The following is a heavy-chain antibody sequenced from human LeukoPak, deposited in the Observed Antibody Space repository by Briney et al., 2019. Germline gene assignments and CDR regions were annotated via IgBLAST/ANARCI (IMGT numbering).Heavy chain of an antibody. CDR2: ISYDGSNK. V-gene: IGHV3-30-3*01. J-gene: IGHJ5*02. Sequence: PGGSLRLSCAASGFTFSSYAMHWVRQAPGKGLEWVAVISYDGSNKYYADSVKGRFTISRDNSKNTLYLQMNSLRAEDTAVYYCARVAGGEGRYSYGLYNWFDPWGQGTLVTVSS. CDR1: GFTFSSYA. CDR3: ARVAGGEGRYSYGLYNWFDP. D-gene: IGHD5-18*01.